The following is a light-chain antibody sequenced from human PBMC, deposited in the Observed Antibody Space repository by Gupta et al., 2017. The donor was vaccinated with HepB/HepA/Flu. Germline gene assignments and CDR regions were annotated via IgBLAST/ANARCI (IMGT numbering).Light chain of an antibody. Sequence: DIQMTQSPSSLSASVGDRVTITCRASQSINTYLNWYQQKPGKAPKVLIYSTSTLQSGVPARFSGSGSGTDFTLTISSRQPEDYATYYCQQSYRSPPYTFGQGTKLEIK. CDR1: QSINTY. V-gene: IGKV1-39*01. CDR3: QQSYRSPPYT. J-gene: IGKJ2*01. CDR2: STS.